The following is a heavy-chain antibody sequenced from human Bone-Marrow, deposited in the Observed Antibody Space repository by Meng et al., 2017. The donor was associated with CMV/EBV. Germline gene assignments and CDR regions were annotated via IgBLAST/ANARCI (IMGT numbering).Heavy chain of an antibody. CDR2: IRPDGGGT. Sequence: ASVKVSCKASGYPFTDHYIHWVRQAPGQGLEWMGWIRPDGGGTDYAQKFQGRVTMTRDTSVSTAYMELGRLTSDDTAVYFCARTRGTTAMVGGDFYYYYYGMDVWGQGTTVTVSS. CDR1: GYPFTDHY. V-gene: IGHV1-2*02. J-gene: IGHJ6*02. CDR3: ARTRGTTAMVGGDFYYYYYGMDV. D-gene: IGHD5-18*01.